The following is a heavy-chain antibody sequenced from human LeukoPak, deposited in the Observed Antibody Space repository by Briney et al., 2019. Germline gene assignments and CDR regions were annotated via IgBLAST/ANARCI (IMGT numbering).Heavy chain of an antibody. D-gene: IGHD1-1*01. V-gene: IGHV3-21*01. CDR3: ARDHNYAFDN. J-gene: IGHJ4*02. Sequence: GGSLRLSCAASGFTFSSYSMNWVRQAPGKGLEWVSSISSSSSYIYYADSVKGRFAISGDNAKSSLYLQMNSLRVEDTAVYYCARDHNYAFDNWGQGTLVTVSS. CDR2: ISSSSSYI. CDR1: GFTFSSYS.